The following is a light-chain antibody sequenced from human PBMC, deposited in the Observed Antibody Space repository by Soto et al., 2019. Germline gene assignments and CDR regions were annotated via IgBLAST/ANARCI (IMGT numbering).Light chain of an antibody. CDR2: DAS. Sequence: EIVMTQSPSTLSVSPGERATLSCRASQSVGSTLAWYQQKPGQPPRLLIYDASTRATGIPARFSGSGSGTEFTLTISSLQSEDFAVYYCQEYINWPSLTFGGGTKV. J-gene: IGKJ4*01. CDR1: QSVGST. V-gene: IGKV3-15*01. CDR3: QEYINWPSLT.